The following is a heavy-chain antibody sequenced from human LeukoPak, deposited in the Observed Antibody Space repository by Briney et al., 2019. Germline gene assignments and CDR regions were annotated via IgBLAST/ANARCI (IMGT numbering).Heavy chain of an antibody. V-gene: IGHV1-8*03. CDR2: MNPNSGNT. D-gene: IGHD1-26*01. CDR3: VVGATYYYYYYMDV. J-gene: IGHJ6*03. CDR1: GYTFTSYD. Sequence: ASVKVSCKASGYTFTSYDINWVRQATGQGLEWMGCMNPNSGNTGYAQKFQGRVTITRNTSISTAYMELSSLRSEDTAVYYCVVGATYYYYYYMDVWGKGTTVTVAS.